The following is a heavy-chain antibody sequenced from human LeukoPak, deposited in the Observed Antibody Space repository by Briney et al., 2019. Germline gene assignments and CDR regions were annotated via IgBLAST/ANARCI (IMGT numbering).Heavy chain of an antibody. Sequence: GRSLRLSCAASGFTFSSYGMHWVRQAPGKGLEWVAVISYDGSNKYYADSVKGRFTISRDNSKNTLYLQMNSLKTEDTAVYYCATGFLGTWGQGTLVTVSS. D-gene: IGHD3-10*01. CDR2: ISYDGSNK. V-gene: IGHV3-30*03. CDR1: GFTFSSYG. CDR3: ATGFLGT. J-gene: IGHJ5*02.